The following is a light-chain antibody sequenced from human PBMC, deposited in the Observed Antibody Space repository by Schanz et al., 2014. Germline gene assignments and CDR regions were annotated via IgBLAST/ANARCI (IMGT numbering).Light chain of an antibody. CDR3: QHYHSWPYT. CDR2: GAS. CDR1: QSVSSSY. J-gene: IGKJ2*01. Sequence: EIVLTQSPATLSLSPGERATLSCRASQSVSSSYLAWYQQKPGQAPRLLIYGASTRATGIPAKFSGSGSGTEFTLTISSLQPEDLAVYYCQHYHSWPYTFGQGSKLDIK. V-gene: IGKV3-15*01.